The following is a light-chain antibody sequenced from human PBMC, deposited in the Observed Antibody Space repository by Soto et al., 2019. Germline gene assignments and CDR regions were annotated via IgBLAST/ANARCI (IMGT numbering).Light chain of an antibody. J-gene: IGKJ5*01. Sequence: DIVITHTPLSLPVTPVDPASISYMSGQILLDSDDGNTFLDWYLQKPGQSPQLLIYTLSYRASGVPDKFSGSGSGTDFTLKISRVEAEDVGVYYCMQGLQTPQINFGQGTRLEIK. CDR1: QILLDSDDGNTF. CDR3: MQGLQTPQIN. V-gene: IGKV2-40*01. CDR2: TLS.